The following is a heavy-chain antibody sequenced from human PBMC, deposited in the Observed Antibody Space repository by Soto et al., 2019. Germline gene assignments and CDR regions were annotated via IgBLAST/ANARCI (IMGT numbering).Heavy chain of an antibody. CDR2: INAGNGNT. V-gene: IGHV1-3*01. J-gene: IGHJ4*02. D-gene: IGHD2-2*01. CDR1: GYTFTSYA. CDR3: ASSFTVPAAMGY. Sequence: QVQLVQSGAEVKKPGASVKVSCKASGYTFTSYAMHWVRQAPGQRLEWMGWINAGNGNTKYSQRFQGRVTITRDTSASTAYMEMSSLRSDDTTAYYCASSFTVPAAMGYWGQGTLVTVSS.